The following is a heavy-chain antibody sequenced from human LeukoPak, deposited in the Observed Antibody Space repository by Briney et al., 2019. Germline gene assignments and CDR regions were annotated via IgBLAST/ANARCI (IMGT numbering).Heavy chain of an antibody. CDR3: ARGRPIWFGELWGAFDI. V-gene: IGHV1-24*01. Sequence: ASVKVSCKVSGYTLTELSMHWVRQAPGKGLEWMGGFDPEDGETIYAQKFQGRVTITADESTSTAYMELSSLRSEDTAVYYCARGRPIWFGELWGAFDIWGQGTMVTVSS. D-gene: IGHD3-10*01. CDR1: GYTLTELS. CDR2: FDPEDGET. J-gene: IGHJ3*02.